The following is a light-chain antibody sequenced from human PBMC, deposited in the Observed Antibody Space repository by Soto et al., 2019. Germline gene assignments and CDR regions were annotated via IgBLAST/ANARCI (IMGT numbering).Light chain of an antibody. CDR3: SSFTSSTDIV. CDR1: SSDVGGHNY. V-gene: IGLV2-14*01. Sequence: QSPLTQPASVSGSPGQSIAISCTGTSSDVGGHNYVSWYQEHPGKAPKLMIYAVSNRPTGISNRFSGSKSGNTASLTISGLQAEDEANYYCSSFTSSTDIVFGGGTKLTVL. J-gene: IGLJ2*01. CDR2: AVS.